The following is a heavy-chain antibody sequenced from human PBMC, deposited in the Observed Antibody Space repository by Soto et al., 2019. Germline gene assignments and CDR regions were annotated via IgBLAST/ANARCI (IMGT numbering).Heavy chain of an antibody. CDR1: GGTFSSYA. D-gene: IGHD4-17*01. CDR2: IIPIFGTA. CDR3: ARGGDYGGNSGWYFDL. Sequence: SSVKVSCKASGGTFSSYAISWVRQAPGQGLEWMGGIIPIFGTANYAQKFQGRVTITADESTSTASMELSSLRSEDTAVYYCARGGDYGGNSGWYFDLWGRGTLVTVSS. V-gene: IGHV1-69*13. J-gene: IGHJ2*01.